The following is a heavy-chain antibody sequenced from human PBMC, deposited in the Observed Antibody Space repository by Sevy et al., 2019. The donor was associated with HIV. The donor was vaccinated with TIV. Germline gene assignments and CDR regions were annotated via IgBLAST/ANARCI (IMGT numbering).Heavy chain of an antibody. D-gene: IGHD3-22*01. J-gene: IGHJ4*02. CDR3: TRVFYYDYSGPGY. CDR2: LNPSGGST. Sequence: ASVKVSCKTSGYTFTNYYIHWVRQAPGQGLEWMGLLNPSGGSTSYAQKFQGRVTMTRDTSTSTVYMELSSLSSEDTAVYYCTRVFYYDYSGPGYWGQGTLVTVSS. V-gene: IGHV1-46*03. CDR1: GYTFTNYY.